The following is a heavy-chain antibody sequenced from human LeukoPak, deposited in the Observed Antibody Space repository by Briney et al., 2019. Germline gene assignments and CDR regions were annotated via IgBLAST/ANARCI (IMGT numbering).Heavy chain of an antibody. CDR2: INTDGSRT. CDR1: GFTFSSYW. CDR3: ARAEYYYDSSGYDLDY. V-gene: IGHV3-74*01. D-gene: IGHD3-22*01. J-gene: IGHJ4*02. Sequence: GGSLRLSCAASGFTFSSYWMHWVRQAPGKGLVWVSRINTDGSRTSYADSVKGRFTISRDNAKNTLYLQMNSLRAEDTAVYYCARAEYYYDSSGYDLDYWGQGTLVTVSS.